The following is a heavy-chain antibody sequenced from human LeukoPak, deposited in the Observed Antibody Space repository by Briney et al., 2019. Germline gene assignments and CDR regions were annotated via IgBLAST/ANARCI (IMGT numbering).Heavy chain of an antibody. CDR3: ARDGSPNWFGIDNWFDP. CDR1: GFTFSTYA. J-gene: IGHJ5*02. CDR2: ISYDGSNK. V-gene: IGHV3-30*04. Sequence: GSLRLSCAASGFTFSTYAMSWVRQAPGKGLEWVAVISYDGSNKYYADSVKGRFTISRDNSKNTLYLQMNSLRAEDTAVYYCARDGSPNWFGIDNWFDPWGQGTLVTVSS. D-gene: IGHD3-10*01.